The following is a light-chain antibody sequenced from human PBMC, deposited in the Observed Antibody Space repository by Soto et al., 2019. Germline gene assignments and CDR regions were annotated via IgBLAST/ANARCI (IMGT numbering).Light chain of an antibody. J-gene: IGKJ5*01. CDR2: DAS. CDR1: QSVSSY. CDR3: QQRSNWPPIT. V-gene: IGKV3-11*01. Sequence: EIVLTPSPGTLSLSPGERATLSCRASQSVSSYLAWYQQKPGQAPRLLIYDASNRATGIPARFSGSGSGTDFTLTISSLEPEDFAVYYCQQRSNWPPITFGQGTRLEIK.